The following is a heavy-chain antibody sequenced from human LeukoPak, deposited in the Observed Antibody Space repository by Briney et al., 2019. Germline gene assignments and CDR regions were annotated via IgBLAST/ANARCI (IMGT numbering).Heavy chain of an antibody. J-gene: IGHJ4*02. CDR3: ARDRNHDFLFDY. V-gene: IGHV1-2*02. CDR1: GYTFTGYY. CDR2: INPNSGGT. D-gene: IGHD3-3*01. Sequence: ASVKVSCRASGYTFTGYYMHWVRQAPGQGLEWMGWINPNSGGTNYAQKFQGRVTMTRDTSISTAYMELSRLRSDDTAVYYCARDRNHDFLFDYWGQGTLVTVSS.